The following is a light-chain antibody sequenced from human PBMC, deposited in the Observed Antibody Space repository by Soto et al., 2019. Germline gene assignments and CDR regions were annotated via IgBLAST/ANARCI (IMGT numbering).Light chain of an antibody. J-gene: IGLJ1*01. CDR1: SSNIGGYD. Sequence: QSVLTQPPSVSAAPGQRVTISCSGSSSNIGGYDVHWYQHLPGTAPKVLIYRNDQRPSGVPDRFSGSKSGTSASLAISGLRSEDEADYYCAVWDASLSGHVFGTGTKVTVL. CDR2: RND. CDR3: AVWDASLSGHV. V-gene: IGLV1-47*01.